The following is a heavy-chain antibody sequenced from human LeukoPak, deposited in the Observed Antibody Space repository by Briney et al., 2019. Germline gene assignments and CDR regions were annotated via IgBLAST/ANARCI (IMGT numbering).Heavy chain of an antibody. CDR2: IYYSGST. Sequence: TSETLSLTRTVSGGSISSYYWSWIRRPPGKGLEWIGYIYYSGSTNYNPSLKSRVTISVDTSKNQFSLKLSSVTAADTAVYYCAKLLGSSGWFAFDIWGQGTMVTVSS. CDR1: GGSISSYY. V-gene: IGHV4-59*01. J-gene: IGHJ3*02. CDR3: AKLLGSSGWFAFDI. D-gene: IGHD6-19*01.